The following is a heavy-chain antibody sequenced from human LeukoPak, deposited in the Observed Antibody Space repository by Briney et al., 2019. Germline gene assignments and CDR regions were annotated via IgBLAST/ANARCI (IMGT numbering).Heavy chain of an antibody. CDR2: TYYRSKLYN. CDR1: GDSFSSNSAA. D-gene: IGHD4-17*01. J-gene: IGHJ6*03. Sequence: SQTLSLTCAISGDSFSSNSAAWTWIRQSPSRGLEWLGRTYYRSKLYNDHEVSVQSLITINPDTSKNQFSLQLNSVTPEDTAVYYCARGRVTTIANYYYYYIDVWGKGTTVTVSS. V-gene: IGHV6-1*01. CDR3: ARGRVTTIANYYYYYIDV.